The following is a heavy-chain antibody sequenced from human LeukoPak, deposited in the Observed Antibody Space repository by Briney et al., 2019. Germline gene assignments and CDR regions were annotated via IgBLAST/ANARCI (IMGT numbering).Heavy chain of an antibody. V-gene: IGHV4-39*07. CDR3: ARVGVDFWSGYQGVIYY. J-gene: IGHJ4*02. CDR1: GASISSSSYY. D-gene: IGHD3-3*01. CDR2: IYFTGST. Sequence: SETLSLTCTVSGASISSSSYYWGWIRQPPGKGLQWIGCIYFTGSTYYNPSLKSRVTISVDTSKNQFSLKLSSVSAAHTAVYYCARVGVDFWSGYQGVIYYWGERTPGTVSS.